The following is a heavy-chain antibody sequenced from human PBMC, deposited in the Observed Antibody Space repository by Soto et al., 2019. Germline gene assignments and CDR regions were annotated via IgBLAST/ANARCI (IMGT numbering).Heavy chain of an antibody. D-gene: IGHD2-15*01. CDR1: GYSFDTFG. Sequence: QVQVVQSGAEVKKPGASVKVACKASGYSFDTFGMSWVRQAPGQGLEWMGWISIEKGDTNSAQKFQDRVTITTDTSTSTVYMELRSLTSDDTAVYYCARCYCSVGSCFTCWHFDLWGRGTLVTVSS. CDR2: ISIEKGDT. CDR3: ARCYCSVGSCFTCWHFDL. J-gene: IGHJ2*01. V-gene: IGHV1-18*01.